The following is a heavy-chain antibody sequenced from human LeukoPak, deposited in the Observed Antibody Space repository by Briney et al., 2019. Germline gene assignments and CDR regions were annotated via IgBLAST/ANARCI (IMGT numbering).Heavy chain of an antibody. Sequence: GGSLRLSCAASGFTVSNNYMSWVRQAPGKGLEWVSATSSSDAGTYHAESVRGRFTISRDNSKNTLYLQMNSLRADDAAVYYCARAPVTSCRGAFCYPFDIWGQGTLVTVSS. CDR1: GFTVSNNY. D-gene: IGHD2-15*01. J-gene: IGHJ4*02. CDR2: TSSSDAGT. V-gene: IGHV3-23*01. CDR3: ARAPVTSCRGAFCYPFDI.